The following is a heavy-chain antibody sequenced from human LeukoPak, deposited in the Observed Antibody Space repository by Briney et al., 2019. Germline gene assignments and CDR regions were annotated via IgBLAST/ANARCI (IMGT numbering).Heavy chain of an antibody. D-gene: IGHD5-12*01. CDR3: ARGARRRGYSGYGGLDY. V-gene: IGHV3-20*04. J-gene: IGHJ4*02. Sequence: GGSLRLSCAASGFTFDDYGMSWVRQAPGKGLEWVSGINWNGGSTGYADSVKGRFTISRDNAKNSLYLQMNSLRAEDTALYYCARGARRRGYSGYGGLDYWGQGTLVTVSS. CDR2: INWNGGST. CDR1: GFTFDDYG.